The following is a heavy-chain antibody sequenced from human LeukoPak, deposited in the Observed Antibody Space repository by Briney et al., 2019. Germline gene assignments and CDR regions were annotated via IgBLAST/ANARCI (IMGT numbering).Heavy chain of an antibody. CDR3: ASSWGSAIDF. D-gene: IGHD3-16*01. J-gene: IGHJ4*02. V-gene: IGHV3-23*01. CDR2: ISGSGGST. CDR1: GFTFSSYA. Sequence: GGSLRLSCAASGFTFSSYAMSWVRQAPGKGLEWVSAISGSGGSTYYADSVKGRFTISRDKSKNTLYLQMNSLRAEDTAVYYCASSWGSAIDFWGQGTLVTVSS.